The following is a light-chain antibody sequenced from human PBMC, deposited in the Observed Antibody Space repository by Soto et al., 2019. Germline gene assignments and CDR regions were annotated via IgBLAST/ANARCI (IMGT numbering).Light chain of an antibody. Sequence: QSVLTQPPSVSGAPGQSVTISCTGSSSNIGAGHDVHWYQQFPGTAPKVLIYGNSNRPSGVPDPFSGSKSGTSASLAITGLQAEDEADYYCQSYDNSLSGSNVFGTGTKLTVL. CDR2: GNS. CDR3: QSYDNSLSGSNV. CDR1: SSNIGAGHD. V-gene: IGLV1-40*01. J-gene: IGLJ1*01.